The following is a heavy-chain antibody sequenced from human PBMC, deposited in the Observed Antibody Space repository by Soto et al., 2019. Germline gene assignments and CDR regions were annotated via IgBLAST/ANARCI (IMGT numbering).Heavy chain of an antibody. J-gene: IGHJ4*02. Sequence: ASVKVSCKASGYTFTSYGISWVRQAPGQGLEWMGWISAYNGNTNYAQKLQGRVTMTTDTSTSTAYMELRSLSSDDTAVYYCARARPDYGDFDYWGQGTLVTVSS. CDR2: ISAYNGNT. D-gene: IGHD3-16*01. V-gene: IGHV1-18*01. CDR3: ARARPDYGDFDY. CDR1: GYTFTSYG.